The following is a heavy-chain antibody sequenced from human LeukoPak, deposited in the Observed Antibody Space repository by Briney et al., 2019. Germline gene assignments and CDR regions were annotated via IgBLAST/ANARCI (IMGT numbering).Heavy chain of an antibody. CDR3: ARDFSSTGVGYFDL. J-gene: IGHJ2*01. Sequence: SVKVSCKASGGTFSSYAISWVRQAPGQGLEWMGGIIPIFGTANYAQKFQGRVTITTDESTSTAYMELSSLRSEDTAVYYCARDFSSTGVGYFDLWGPGTLVTVSS. CDR2: IIPIFGTA. V-gene: IGHV1-69*05. D-gene: IGHD2-2*01. CDR1: GGTFSSYA.